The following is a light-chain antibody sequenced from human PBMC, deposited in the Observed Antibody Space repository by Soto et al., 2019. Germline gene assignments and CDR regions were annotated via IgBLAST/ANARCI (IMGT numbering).Light chain of an antibody. V-gene: IGKV1-5*03. CDR2: KAS. J-gene: IGKJ1*01. CDR1: QTISSW. CDR3: QQYNSYWT. Sequence: DIQMTQSPSTLSGSVGDRVTITCRASQTISSWLAWYQQTPGQAPKLLIYKASTLKSGVPSRLSGGGSGTEFTLTISSLQPDDFATYYCQQYNSYWTFGQGTKVDIK.